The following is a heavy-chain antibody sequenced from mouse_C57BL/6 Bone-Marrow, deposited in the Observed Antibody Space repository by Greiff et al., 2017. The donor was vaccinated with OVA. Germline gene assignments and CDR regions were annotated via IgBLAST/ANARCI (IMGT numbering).Heavy chain of an antibody. J-gene: IGHJ1*03. CDR3: AIPTTVVSNWYFDV. D-gene: IGHD1-1*01. Sequence: QVQLKESGAELVRPGASVKMSCKASGYTFPSYNMHWVKQTPRQGLEWIGAIYPGNGDNSYNQKFKGKATLTVDKSSITAYMQLSSLTSEDSAVYFCAIPTTVVSNWYFDVWGTGTTVTVSS. V-gene: IGHV1-12*01. CDR2: IYPGNGDN. CDR1: GYTFPSYN.